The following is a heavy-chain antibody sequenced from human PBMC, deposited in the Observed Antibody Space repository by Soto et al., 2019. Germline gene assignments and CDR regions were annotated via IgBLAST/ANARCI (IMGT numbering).Heavy chain of an antibody. D-gene: IGHD2-15*01. J-gene: IGHJ4*02. Sequence: EVQLLESGGGVVQPGGSLRLSCTASGFTVNSDGMSWVRQAPGKGLEWVSGISTSGGRANYADSVKGRFTISRDNFKNTLNLQMNGLRGEGTAVYYCAKQVADTTIFGSWGPGTLVTVSS. CDR1: GFTVNSDG. CDR3: AKQVADTTIFGS. V-gene: IGHV3-23*01. CDR2: ISTSGGRA.